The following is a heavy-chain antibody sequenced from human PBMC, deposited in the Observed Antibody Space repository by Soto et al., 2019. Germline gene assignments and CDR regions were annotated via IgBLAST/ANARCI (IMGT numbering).Heavy chain of an antibody. Sequence: PSETLSLRYSGSGGSPSRYDGSWIRQPPGKGLEWIGYIYYSGSTNYNPSLKSRVTISVDTSKNQFSLKLTSVTAADTAVYYCASRYGGNFAYRGQGTLVPVSS. D-gene: IGHD1-26*01. CDR2: IYYSGST. CDR3: ASRYGGNFAY. J-gene: IGHJ4*02. V-gene: IGHV4-59*01. CDR1: GGSPSRYD.